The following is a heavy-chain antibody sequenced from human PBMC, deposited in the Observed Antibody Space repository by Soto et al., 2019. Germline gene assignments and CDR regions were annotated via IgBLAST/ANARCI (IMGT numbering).Heavy chain of an antibody. CDR1: SASLSSSTYY. CDR2: IYYSGNT. V-gene: IGHV4-39*07. Sequence: SSETLSLTCSVSSASLSSSTYYWSWIRQPPGRGPEWIGSIYYSGNTYYKPSLKSRVSISIDTSRNQFSLKLSSVTAADTAVYYCARLNVVAAHFDSWGQGTLVTVSS. CDR3: ARLNVVAAHFDS. D-gene: IGHD2-2*01. J-gene: IGHJ4*01.